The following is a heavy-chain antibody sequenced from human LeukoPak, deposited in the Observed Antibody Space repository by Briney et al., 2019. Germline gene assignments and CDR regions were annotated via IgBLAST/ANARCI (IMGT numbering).Heavy chain of an antibody. V-gene: IGHV5-51*01. CDR1: GYSVTSYW. J-gene: IGHJ2*01. Sequence: AEALKISCKGSGYSVTSYWIAWVRQMPGKGLEWMGIIYPSDSDTRYNPSFQAHVTNSADKSISTAYLQWSSLQASDTALYYCARQDGLATSQAWYFDLWGRGTLVTVSS. D-gene: IGHD5-24*01. CDR2: IYPSDSDT. CDR3: ARQDGLATSQAWYFDL.